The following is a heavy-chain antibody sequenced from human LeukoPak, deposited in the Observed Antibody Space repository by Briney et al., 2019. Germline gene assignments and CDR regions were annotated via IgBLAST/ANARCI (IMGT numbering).Heavy chain of an antibody. Sequence: PSETLSLTCTVSGGSISSSSYYWGWIRQPPGKGLEWIGSIYYSGSTYYNPSLKSRVTISVDTSKNQFSLKLSSVTAADTAVYYCARKESPFWSGPNWFDPWGQGTLVTVSS. D-gene: IGHD3-3*01. CDR1: GGSISSSSYY. V-gene: IGHV4-39*01. CDR3: ARKESPFWSGPNWFDP. J-gene: IGHJ5*02. CDR2: IYYSGST.